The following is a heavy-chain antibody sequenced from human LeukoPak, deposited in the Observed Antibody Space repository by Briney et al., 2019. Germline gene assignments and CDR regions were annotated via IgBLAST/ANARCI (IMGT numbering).Heavy chain of an antibody. J-gene: IGHJ6*02. Sequence: GASVKVSCKASGYTFTSYGISWVRQAPGQGLEWMGWISAYNGNTNYAQKLQGRVTMTTDTSTSTAYMELRSLRSDDTAVYYCARRGKPAAIRWNYYYYGMDVWGQGTTVTVSS. CDR3: ARRGKPAAIRWNYYYYGMDV. CDR2: ISAYNGNT. D-gene: IGHD2-2*02. CDR1: GYTFTSYG. V-gene: IGHV1-18*01.